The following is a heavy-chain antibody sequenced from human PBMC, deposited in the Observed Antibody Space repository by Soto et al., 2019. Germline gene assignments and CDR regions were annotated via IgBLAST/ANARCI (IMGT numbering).Heavy chain of an antibody. CDR1: GYTFTSYA. CDR2: INAGNGNT. J-gene: IGHJ5*02. CDR3: ARSIGSGWFQNNNNWFDP. V-gene: IGHV1-3*01. D-gene: IGHD6-19*01. Sequence: GASVKVSCKASGYTFTSYAMHWVRQAPGQRLEWMGWINAGNGNTKYSQKFQGRVTITRDTSASTAYMELSSLRSEDTAVYYCARSIGSGWFQNNNNWFDPWGQGTLVTVSS.